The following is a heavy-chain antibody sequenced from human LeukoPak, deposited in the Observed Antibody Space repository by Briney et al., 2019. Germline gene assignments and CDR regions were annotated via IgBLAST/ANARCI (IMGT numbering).Heavy chain of an antibody. Sequence: GGSLRLSCAASGFTFSNYAMTWVRQAPGKGLDWVSAISGSGSYTYYADSVKGRFTISRDNSENTLYLQMNSLGGEDTAVYYCAKGESTNGWYGNDYWGQGTLVTVSS. J-gene: IGHJ4*02. CDR1: GFTFSNYA. V-gene: IGHV3-23*01. D-gene: IGHD6-19*01. CDR3: AKGESTNGWYGNDY. CDR2: ISGSGSYT.